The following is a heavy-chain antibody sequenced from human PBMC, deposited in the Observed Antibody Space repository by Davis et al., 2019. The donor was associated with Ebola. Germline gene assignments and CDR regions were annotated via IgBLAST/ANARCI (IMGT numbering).Heavy chain of an antibody. CDR3: ARHTERRQQLVPRNYYYYRDV. V-gene: IGHV5-51*01. D-gene: IGHD6-13*01. CDR1: GYSFTRYW. J-gene: IGHJ6*03. CDR2: IYPGDSDT. Sequence: GESLITSCQGSGYSFTRYWLSWVRQMPGKGLEWMGIIYPGDSDTRYSPSFQGQVTISADKSISTAYLQWSSLKASDTAMYYCARHTERRQQLVPRNYYYYRDVWGKGTTVTVSS.